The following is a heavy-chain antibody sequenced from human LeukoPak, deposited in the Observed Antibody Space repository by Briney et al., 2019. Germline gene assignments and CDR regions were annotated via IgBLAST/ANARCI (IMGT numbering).Heavy chain of an antibody. J-gene: IGHJ3*02. CDR1: GGTFSSYA. CDR3: ARDQSGLDAFDI. CDR2: IIPIFGTA. V-gene: IGHV1-69*01. Sequence: GSSVKVSCKASGGTFSSYAIIWVRQAPGQGLEWMGGIIPIFGTANYAQKFQGRVTITADESTSTAYMELSSLRSEDTAVYYCARDQSGLDAFDIWGQGTMVTVSS.